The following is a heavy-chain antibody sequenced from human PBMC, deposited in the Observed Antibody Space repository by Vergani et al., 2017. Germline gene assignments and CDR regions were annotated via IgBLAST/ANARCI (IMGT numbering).Heavy chain of an antibody. D-gene: IGHD3-10*01. CDR2: INNDRHT. V-gene: IGHV4-34*02. CDR1: GESFSSFY. Sequence: QVQLQQWGAGVVKPSGTLSLTCAVFGESFSSFYWSWIRQPPGKGLECVGEINNDRHTNYNPSLESRVTVARDTAKNQFSLNLMSVTAADTAMYYCAVRPRVNLVGGEIVTKRTFDYWSQGSLVTVSS. CDR3: AVRPRVNLVGGEIVTKRTFDY. J-gene: IGHJ4*02.